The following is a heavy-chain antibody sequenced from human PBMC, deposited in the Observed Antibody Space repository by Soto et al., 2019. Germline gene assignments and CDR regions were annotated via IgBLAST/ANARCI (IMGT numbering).Heavy chain of an antibody. Sequence: EVQLVESGGGLVQPGGSLRPSCAASGCTFSSYSMNWVRQVPGKGRKWVSYISSSSSTKYSADSVKGRFTISRDNAKNSLYLQMNSLRDEDTAVYYCAREPKSYLVYFDYWGQGTLVTVSS. CDR3: AREPKSYLVYFDY. V-gene: IGHV3-48*02. CDR1: GCTFSSYS. CDR2: ISSSSSTK. J-gene: IGHJ4*02. D-gene: IGHD1-26*01.